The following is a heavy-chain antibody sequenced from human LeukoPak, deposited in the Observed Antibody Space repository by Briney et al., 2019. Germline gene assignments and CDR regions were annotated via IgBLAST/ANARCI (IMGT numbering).Heavy chain of an antibody. CDR1: GFTFSSYA. CDR3: VRGYYAGRGHHFEY. D-gene: IGHD3-22*01. J-gene: IGHJ4*02. V-gene: IGHV3-23*01. CDR2: ISGSGGST. Sequence: GGSLRLSCAASGFTFSSYAMSWVRQAPGKGLEWVSAISGSGGSTYYVDSVKGRFTIPRDNSKNTLYLQMNSLRAEDTAVYYCVRGYYAGRGHHFEYWGQGTLVTVSS.